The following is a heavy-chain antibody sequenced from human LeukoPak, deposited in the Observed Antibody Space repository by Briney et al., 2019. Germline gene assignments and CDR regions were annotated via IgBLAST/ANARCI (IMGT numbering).Heavy chain of an antibody. Sequence: ASVRVSCKASGYTFTGYYMHWVRQAPGQGLEWMGWINPNSGGTNYAQKFQGRVTMTRDTSISTAYMELSRLRSDDTAVYYCARDRAREDYGGRTHRWFDYWGQGTLVTVSS. CDR2: INPNSGGT. CDR3: ARDRAREDYGGRTHRWFDY. V-gene: IGHV1-2*02. J-gene: IGHJ4*02. CDR1: GYTFTGYY. D-gene: IGHD4-23*01.